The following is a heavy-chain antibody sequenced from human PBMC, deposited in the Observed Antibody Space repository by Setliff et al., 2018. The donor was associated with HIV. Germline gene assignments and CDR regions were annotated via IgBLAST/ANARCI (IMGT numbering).Heavy chain of an antibody. CDR2: INHSGST. D-gene: IGHD3-3*01. CDR3: ARVGPPDFWSGSFQH. V-gene: IGHV4-34*01. Sequence: SETMSLTCTAYGESFSGYYWTWIRQSQGKGLEWIGEINHSGSTKHNPSLKSRVTISVATSKNKFSLTLSSVTAADTAVYYCARVGPPDFWSGSFQHWGQGTLVTVSS. CDR1: GESFSGYY. J-gene: IGHJ1*01.